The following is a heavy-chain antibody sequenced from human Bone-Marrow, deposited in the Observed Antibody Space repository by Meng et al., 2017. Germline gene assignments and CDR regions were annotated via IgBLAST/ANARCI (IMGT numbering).Heavy chain of an antibody. Sequence: VELVQSGAEVKKAGTLVKVSCKASGYTFTSYYMHWVRQAPGQGLEWMGIINPSGGSTSYAQKFQGRVTMTEDTSTDTAYMELSSLRSEDTAVYYCATTVLRYFDWLLGTFDYWGQGTLVTVSS. CDR2: INPSGGST. J-gene: IGHJ4*02. D-gene: IGHD3-9*01. CDR1: GYTFTSYY. V-gene: IGHV1-46*01. CDR3: ATTVLRYFDWLLGTFDY.